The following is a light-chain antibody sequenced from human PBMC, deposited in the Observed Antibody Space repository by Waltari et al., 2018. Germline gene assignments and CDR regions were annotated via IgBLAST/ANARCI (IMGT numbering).Light chain of an antibody. CDR2: YDT. Sequence: YVVTQPPSVSVAPGKTATLTRGGQNIETNRVHWYQQKSGQAPVLVMFYDTDRPPGIPARFSGSNSGNTATLTISWVEAGDEADYHCQVWDDTTNSGVFGGGTRLSVL. CDR1: NIETNR. CDR3: QVWDDTTNSGV. V-gene: IGLV3-21*04. J-gene: IGLJ3*02.